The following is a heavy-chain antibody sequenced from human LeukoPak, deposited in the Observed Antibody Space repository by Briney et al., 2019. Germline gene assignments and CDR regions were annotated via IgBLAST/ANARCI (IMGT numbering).Heavy chain of an antibody. CDR2: INWNGGST. J-gene: IGHJ6*03. CDR1: GFTFDDYG. Sequence: GGSLRLSCAASGFTFDDYGMSWVRQAPGKGLEWVSGINWNGGSTGYADSVKGRFTISRDNAKNSLYLQMNSLRAEDTALYYCARDPAGNYYYYMDVWGKGTTVTVSS. CDR3: ARDPAGNYYYYMDV. V-gene: IGHV3-20*04.